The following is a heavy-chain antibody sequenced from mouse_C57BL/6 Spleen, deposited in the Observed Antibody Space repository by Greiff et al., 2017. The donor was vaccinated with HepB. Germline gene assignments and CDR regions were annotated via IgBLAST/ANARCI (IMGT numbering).Heavy chain of an antibody. Sequence: VKLQQPGTELVKPGASVKLSCKASGYTFTSYWMHWVKQRPGQGLEWIGNINPSNGATNYNEKFKSKATLTVDKSSSTAYMQLSSLTSEDSAVYYCAREGYSNYEDYFDYWGQGTTLTVSS. J-gene: IGHJ2*01. V-gene: IGHV1-53*01. D-gene: IGHD2-5*01. CDR2: INPSNGAT. CDR1: GYTFTSYW. CDR3: AREGYSNYEDYFDY.